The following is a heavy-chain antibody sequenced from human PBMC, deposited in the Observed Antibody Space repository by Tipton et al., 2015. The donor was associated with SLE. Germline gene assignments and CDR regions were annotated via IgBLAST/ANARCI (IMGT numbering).Heavy chain of an antibody. V-gene: IGHV3-21*01. J-gene: IGHJ3*01. CDR1: GFTFSTYG. CDR3: ARDDRDGEGRAFGI. D-gene: IGHD2-21*01. Sequence: QLVQSGGGLVQPGQSLRLSCAASGFTFSTYGMNWVRQAPGQVLQWVSSFSSSGSYIYYADSVKGRFTISRGNAKNSLYLPMNSLRAEDTAVYYCARDDRDGEGRAFGIWGQGTMVTVSS. CDR2: FSSSGSYI.